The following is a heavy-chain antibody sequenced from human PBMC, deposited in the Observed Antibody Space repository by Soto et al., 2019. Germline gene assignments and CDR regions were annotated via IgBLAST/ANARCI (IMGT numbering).Heavy chain of an antibody. D-gene: IGHD1-26*01. CDR2: IWYDGSNK. V-gene: IGHV3-33*01. CDR1: GFTFSSYG. Sequence: QVQLVESGGGVVQPGRSLRLSCAASGFTFSSYGMHWVRQAPGKGLEWVAVIWYDGSNKYYADSVKGRFTISRDNSKNTLYLQMNSLRAEDTAVYYWASVAGSYPYYNYWGQGTLVTVSS. CDR3: ASVAGSYPYYNY. J-gene: IGHJ4*02.